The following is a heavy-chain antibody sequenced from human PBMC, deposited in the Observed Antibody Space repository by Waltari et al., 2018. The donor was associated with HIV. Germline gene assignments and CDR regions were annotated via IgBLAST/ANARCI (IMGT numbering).Heavy chain of an antibody. CDR2: IYYSGNT. CDR3: ARAGYSSGWYRFDP. V-gene: IGHV4-39*01. D-gene: IGHD6-19*01. Sequence: QLQLQESGPGLVKPSETLSLTCTVPGGSLRSSSYYWGWIRQPPGKGLEWIGSIYYSGNTYYNPSLKSRVTISLNTSKNQFSLKLSSVTAADTAVYYCARAGYSSGWYRFDPWGQGTLVTVSS. J-gene: IGHJ5*02. CDR1: GGSLRSSSYY.